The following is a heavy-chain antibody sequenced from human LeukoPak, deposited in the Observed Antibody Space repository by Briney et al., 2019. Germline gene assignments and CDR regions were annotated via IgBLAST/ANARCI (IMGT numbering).Heavy chain of an antibody. CDR3: ARPAYYYDSSVGAFDI. Sequence: GESLKISCKGSGYIFTNYWIGWVRQMPGKGLEWMGIIYPGDSDTRYSPSFQGQVTISADKSISTAYLQWSSLKASDTAMYYCARPAYYYDSSVGAFDIWGQGTMVIVSS. V-gene: IGHV5-51*01. J-gene: IGHJ3*02. CDR2: IYPGDSDT. CDR1: GYIFTNYW. D-gene: IGHD3-22*01.